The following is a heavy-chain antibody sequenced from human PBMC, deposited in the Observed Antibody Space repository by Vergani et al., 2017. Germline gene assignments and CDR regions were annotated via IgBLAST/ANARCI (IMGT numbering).Heavy chain of an antibody. Sequence: QVRLQESGPGLVKPSETLSLTCSVSGGSMSGYSWSWIRQPPGKELEWIGYMYHSGSTNYNPSLETRVTISGDTSKNQFSLKLNSVTAADTAVYYCGRVADFYGLGSRLLDLWGQGILVTVSS. J-gene: IGHJ5*02. CDR3: GRVADFYGLGSRLLDL. D-gene: IGHD3-10*01. CDR2: MYHSGST. V-gene: IGHV4-59*01. CDR1: GGSMSGYS.